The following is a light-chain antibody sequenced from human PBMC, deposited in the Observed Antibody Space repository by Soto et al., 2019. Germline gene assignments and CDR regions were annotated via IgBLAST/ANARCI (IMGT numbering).Light chain of an antibody. J-gene: IGLJ1*01. Sequence: QSVLAQPASVSGSPGQSITISCTGTSSDVGSYNYVSWYQLHPGKAPKLMIYEVSNRPSGVSNRFSGSKSGDTASLTISGLQAEDEADYYCCSYAGSYTPWVFGTGTKVTVL. CDR3: CSYAGSYTPWV. V-gene: IGLV2-14*01. CDR2: EVS. CDR1: SSDVGSYNY.